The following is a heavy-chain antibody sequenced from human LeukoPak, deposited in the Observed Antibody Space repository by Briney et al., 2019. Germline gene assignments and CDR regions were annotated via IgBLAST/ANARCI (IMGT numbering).Heavy chain of an antibody. CDR1: GFTLSSYS. CDR3: ARDQGLLVVAGRFGY. J-gene: IGHJ4*02. CDR2: ISSSNSYI. V-gene: IGHV3-21*01. D-gene: IGHD6-19*01. Sequence: PGGSLRLSCAASGFTLSSYSMNWVRQAPGKGLEWVSSISSSNSYIYNADSVKGRFAISRDNAKNSLCLQMNSLRAEDTAVYYCARDQGLLVVAGRFGYWGQGTLVTVSS.